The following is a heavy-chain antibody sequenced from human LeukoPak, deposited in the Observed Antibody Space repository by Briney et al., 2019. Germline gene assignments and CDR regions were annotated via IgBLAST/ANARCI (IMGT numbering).Heavy chain of an antibody. CDR2: ISSSSSTI. CDR1: GFTFSSYS. J-gene: IGHJ4*02. V-gene: IGHV3-48*04. Sequence: GGSLRLTCAASGFTFSSYSMNWVRQAPGKGLEWVSYISSSSSTIYYADSVKGRFTISRDDAKNSLYMQMNSLTAEDTAVYYCARGAGRYGDYRDYWGQGTLVTVSS. CDR3: ARGAGRYGDYRDY. D-gene: IGHD4-17*01.